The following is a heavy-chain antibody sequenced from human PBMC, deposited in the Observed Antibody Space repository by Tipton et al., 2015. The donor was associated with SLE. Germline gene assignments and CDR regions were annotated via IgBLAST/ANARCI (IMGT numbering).Heavy chain of an antibody. Sequence: QSGPEVKKPGASVKVSCKASGYTFSDYGITWVRQAPGQGLEWMGWINTYNDNIYGKKFQGRVTMTTDTSTSTAYMELRSLRSDDTAVYYCAREGIVAASIIAFDIWGQGTRVTVSS. J-gene: IGHJ3*02. CDR2: INTYNDNI. V-gene: IGHV1-18*01. CDR1: GYTFSDYG. CDR3: AREGIVAASIIAFDI. D-gene: IGHD1-26*01.